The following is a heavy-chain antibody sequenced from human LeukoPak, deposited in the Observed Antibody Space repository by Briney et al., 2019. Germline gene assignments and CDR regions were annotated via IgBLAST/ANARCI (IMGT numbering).Heavy chain of an antibody. Sequence: PSETLSLTCTVSGGSISSYYWSWIRQSPGKGLEWIGYIYYSGSTNYNPSLKSRVTISVDTSKNQFSLKLSSVTAADTAVYYCARDGSSWSNYGMDVWGQGTTVTVSS. V-gene: IGHV4-59*01. D-gene: IGHD6-13*01. J-gene: IGHJ6*02. CDR1: GGSISSYY. CDR2: IYYSGST. CDR3: ARDGSSWSNYGMDV.